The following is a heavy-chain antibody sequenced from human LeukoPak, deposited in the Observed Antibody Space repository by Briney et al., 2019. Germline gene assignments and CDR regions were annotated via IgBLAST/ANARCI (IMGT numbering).Heavy chain of an antibody. CDR3: ARGHSGYDLFYYGMDV. D-gene: IGHD5-12*01. CDR2: INPNSGGT. V-gene: IGHV1-2*02. J-gene: IGHJ6*02. Sequence: GPVKVSCKASDYTFTSYGISWVRQAPGQGLEWMGWINPNSGGTNYAQKFQGRVTMTRDTSISTAYMELSRLRSDDTAVYYCARGHSGYDLFYYGMDVWGQGTMVTVSS. CDR1: DYTFTSYG.